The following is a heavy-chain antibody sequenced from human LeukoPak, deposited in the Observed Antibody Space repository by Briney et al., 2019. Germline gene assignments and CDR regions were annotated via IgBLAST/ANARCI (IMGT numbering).Heavy chain of an antibody. CDR2: INPSGGST. D-gene: IGHD3-22*01. Sequence: ASVKVSCKASGYIFTSYFMHWVRQAPGQGLEWMGLINPSGGSTRYAQKFQGRVTMTRDMSTSTVYMELSSLRAEDTAVYYCAKEKWVYNWKYDSSGSGINYWGQGTLVTVSS. CDR3: AKEKWVYNWKYDSSGSGINY. J-gene: IGHJ4*02. CDR1: GYIFTSYF. V-gene: IGHV1-46*01.